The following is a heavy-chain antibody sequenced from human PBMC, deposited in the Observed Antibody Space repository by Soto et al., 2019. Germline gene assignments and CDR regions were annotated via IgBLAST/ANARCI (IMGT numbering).Heavy chain of an antibody. D-gene: IGHD3-3*01. CDR2: ISAYNGNT. CDR1: GYTFTSYG. CDR3: ARDGPPTYYDFWSGYYAPLDY. J-gene: IGHJ4*02. V-gene: IGHV1-18*01. Sequence: ASVKVSCKASGYTFTSYGISWVRQAPGQGLEWMGWISAYNGNTNYAQKLQGRVTMTPDTSTSTAYMELRSLRSDDTAVYYCARDGPPTYYDFWSGYYAPLDYWGQGTLVTVSS.